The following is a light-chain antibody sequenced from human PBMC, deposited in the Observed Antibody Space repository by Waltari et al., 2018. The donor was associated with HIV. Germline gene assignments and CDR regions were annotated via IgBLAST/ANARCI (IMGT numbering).Light chain of an antibody. CDR2: FDD. Sequence: QSVLTQPPSVSEAPRQRVTISCSGSSSNIGNNAVNWYQQVPGKAPKLLIYFDDLFSSVVSARFSGSKSGTSASLAIRGLQSEDEADYYCAAWDDSLNGYVFGSGTKVTVL. CDR3: AAWDDSLNGYV. J-gene: IGLJ1*01. CDR1: SSNIGNNA. V-gene: IGLV1-36*01.